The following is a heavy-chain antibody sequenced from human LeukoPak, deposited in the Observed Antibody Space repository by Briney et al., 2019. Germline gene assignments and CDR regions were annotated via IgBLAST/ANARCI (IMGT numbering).Heavy chain of an antibody. CDR1: GGSFSGYS. CDR2: IYHSGST. V-gene: IGHV4-30-2*01. D-gene: IGHD6-6*01. CDR3: ARDRIAARVFDS. Sequence: SETLSLTCAVYGGSFSGYSWSWIRQPPGKGLEWIGYIYHSGSTYYNPSLKSRVTISVDRSKNQFSLKLSSVTAADTAVYYCARDRIAARVFDSWGQGTLVTVSS. J-gene: IGHJ4*02.